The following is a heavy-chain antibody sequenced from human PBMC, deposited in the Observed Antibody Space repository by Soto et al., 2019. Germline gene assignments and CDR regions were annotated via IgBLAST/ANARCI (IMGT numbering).Heavy chain of an antibody. D-gene: IGHD3-22*01. CDR1: GGSISSYY. Sequence: SETLSLTCTVAGGSISSYYWSWIRQPQGKGLEWIGYIYYSGSTNYNPSLKSRVTISVDTSKNQFSLKLSSVTAADTAVYYCAIERNYDGSGYSYYYGMDVWGQGTTVPVSS. CDR3: AIERNYDGSGYSYYYGMDV. V-gene: IGHV4-59*12. J-gene: IGHJ6*02. CDR2: IYYSGST.